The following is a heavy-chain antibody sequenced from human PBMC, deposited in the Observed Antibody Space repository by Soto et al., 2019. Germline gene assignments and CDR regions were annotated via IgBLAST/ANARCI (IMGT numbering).Heavy chain of an antibody. CDR1: GGSISSYY. J-gene: IGHJ4*02. V-gene: IGHV4-59*08. D-gene: IGHD2-2*03. CDR2: IYYSGST. Sequence: SETLSLTCTVSGGSISSYYWSWIRQPPGKGLEWIGYIYYSGSTNYNPSLKSRVTISVDTSKNQFSPKLSSVTAADTAVYYCARRYGYCFDYWGQGTLVTVSS. CDR3: ARRYGYCFDY.